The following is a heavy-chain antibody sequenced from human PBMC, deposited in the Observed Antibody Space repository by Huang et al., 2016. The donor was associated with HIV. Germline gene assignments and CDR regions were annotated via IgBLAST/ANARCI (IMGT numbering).Heavy chain of an antibody. J-gene: IGHJ5*02. CDR1: GYNFTSRG. CDR3: ASGQRMRASDIVATIPVS. D-gene: IGHD5-12*01. Sequence: QVHLVQSGPEVKKPGASVKVSCKASGYNFTSRGLHWVSQAPGQRLEWMEKINPGKGHAKTSPNCQDMVTITRDISANAAYMQLSRQTSEDTAVYYCASGQRMRASDIVATIPVSWGQGALVTVSS. CDR2: INPGKGHA. V-gene: IGHV1-3*01.